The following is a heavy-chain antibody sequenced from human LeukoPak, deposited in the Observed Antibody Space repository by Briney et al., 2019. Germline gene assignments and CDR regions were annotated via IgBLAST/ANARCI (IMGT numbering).Heavy chain of an antibody. J-gene: IGHJ4*02. D-gene: IGHD1-26*01. V-gene: IGHV3-30*04. Sequence: PGGSLRLSCAASGFTFITCAMHWVRQAPGKGLEWVAVISYDGSNKYYADSVKGRFTISRDNSKNTLYLQMNSLRAEDTAVYYCARDKVEVRWELLHYFDYWGQGTLVTVSS. CDR2: ISYDGSNK. CDR3: ARDKVEVRWELLHYFDY. CDR1: GFTFITCA.